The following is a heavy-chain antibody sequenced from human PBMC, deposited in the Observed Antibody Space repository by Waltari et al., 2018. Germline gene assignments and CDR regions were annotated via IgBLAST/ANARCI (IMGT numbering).Heavy chain of an antibody. Sequence: EGQLLESGGALVQPGGSLRLSCAASGFTFRRHAMTWVRQASGKGPEWVSVISGSGATTNYADSVKGRFTVSRDNSKNTLYLQMTSLRVDDTAIYYCSKDTVTTGGSWGQGTLVTVSS. J-gene: IGHJ5*02. D-gene: IGHD4-17*01. CDR1: GFTFRRHA. CDR2: ISGSGATT. V-gene: IGHV3-23*01. CDR3: SKDTVTTGGS.